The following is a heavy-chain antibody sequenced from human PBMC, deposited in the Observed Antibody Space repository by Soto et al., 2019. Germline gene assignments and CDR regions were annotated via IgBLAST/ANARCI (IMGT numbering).Heavy chain of an antibody. D-gene: IGHD2-2*01. CDR1: GGSISSYY. CDR3: ARGSGGYCCSASRLETFDY. CDR2: IYYSGST. Sequence: SETLSLTCTVSGGSISSYYWSWIRQPPGKGLEWIGYIYYSGSTNYNPSLKSRVTISVDTSKNQFSLKLSSVTAADTAVYYCARGSGGYCCSASRLETFDYWGQGSLDPVSA. J-gene: IGHJ4*02. V-gene: IGHV4-59*01.